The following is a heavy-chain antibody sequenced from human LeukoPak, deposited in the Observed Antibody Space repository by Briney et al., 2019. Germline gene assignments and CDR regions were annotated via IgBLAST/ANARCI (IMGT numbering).Heavy chain of an antibody. CDR1: GFSVNTDGVG. CDR2: IYWDGDT. CDR3: VHKPVPDATVGSSGHWFDP. D-gene: IGHD6-6*01. V-gene: IGHV2-5*02. J-gene: IGHJ5*02. Sequence: SGPTVVKPTQTLTLTFSFSGFSVNTDGVGVAWIRQFPGQALEWLAVIYWDGDTRYSPSLRNRLPITTDTSKSKNHVVLTMTNMDPANTAQYFCVHKPVPDATVGSSGHWFDPWGPGTLVTVSS.